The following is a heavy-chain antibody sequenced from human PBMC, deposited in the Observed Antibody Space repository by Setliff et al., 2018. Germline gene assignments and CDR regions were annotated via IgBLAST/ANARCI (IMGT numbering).Heavy chain of an antibody. V-gene: IGHV4-39*07. CDR1: VASISTTYYY. CDR2: IYQNGIT. CDR3: ATDGPVLNGDYIS. Sequence: PSETLSLTCSVSVASISTTYYYWDWIRQSPEKGLEWIGTIYQNGITYYNPSVKGLVTISVDKSKNQFSLSLRSVTAADTAVYYCATDGPVLNGDYISWGQGTLVTVSS. J-gene: IGHJ5*02. D-gene: IGHD3-10*01.